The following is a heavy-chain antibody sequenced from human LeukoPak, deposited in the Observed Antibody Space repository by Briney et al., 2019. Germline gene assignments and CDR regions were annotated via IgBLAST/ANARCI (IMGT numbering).Heavy chain of an antibody. Sequence: SETLSLTCSVSSGFISSYYWTWIRQSPGKGLEWIGYIYYTGSTSYNPSLQSRVTISVDRSKNQFSLKLSSVTAADTAVYYCARVWDNYVDYWGQGTLVTVSS. CDR3: ARVWDNYVDY. V-gene: IGHV4-59*12. D-gene: IGHD1-26*01. CDR1: SGFISSYY. J-gene: IGHJ4*02. CDR2: IYYTGST.